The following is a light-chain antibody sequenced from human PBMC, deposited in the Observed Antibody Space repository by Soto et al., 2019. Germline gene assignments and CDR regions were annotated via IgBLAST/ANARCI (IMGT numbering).Light chain of an antibody. V-gene: IGKV3-15*01. J-gene: IGKJ4*01. Sequence: EIVMTQSPATLSVSPGERATLSCRASQSVSSNLAWYQQKPDQPPRLLIYGASTRATGIPARFSGSGSGTEFTLTISSLQSEDFAVYYCQQYNNWPPLTFGGGTKVEIK. CDR2: GAS. CDR1: QSVSSN. CDR3: QQYNNWPPLT.